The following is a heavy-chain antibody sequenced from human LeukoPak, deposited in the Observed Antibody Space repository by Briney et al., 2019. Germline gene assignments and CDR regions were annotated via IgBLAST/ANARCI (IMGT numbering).Heavy chain of an antibody. V-gene: IGHV3-23*01. D-gene: IGHD1-26*01. J-gene: IGHJ1*01. CDR2: ISGSGGST. Sequence: GGSLRLSCAASGFTFSSYAMSWVRQAPGKGLEWVSAISGSGGSTYYADSVKGRFTTSRDNSKNTLYLQMNSLRAEDTALYYCAKGSGSYLRWYFRPWGQGTLVTVSS. CDR1: GFTFSSYA. CDR3: AKGSGSYLRWYFRP.